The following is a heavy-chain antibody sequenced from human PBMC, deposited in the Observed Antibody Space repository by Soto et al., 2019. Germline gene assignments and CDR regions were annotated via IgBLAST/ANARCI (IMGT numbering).Heavy chain of an antibody. J-gene: IGHJ3*02. D-gene: IGHD2-15*01. CDR3: ARGYCSGGSCYFGVVPANDAFDI. Sequence: GASVKVSCKASGYTFTSYGISWVRQAPGQGLEWMGWISAYNGNTNYAQKLQGRVTMTTDTSTSTAYMELRSLRSDDTAVYYCARGYCSGGSCYFGVVPANDAFDIWGQGTMVTVSS. V-gene: IGHV1-18*01. CDR1: GYTFTSYG. CDR2: ISAYNGNT.